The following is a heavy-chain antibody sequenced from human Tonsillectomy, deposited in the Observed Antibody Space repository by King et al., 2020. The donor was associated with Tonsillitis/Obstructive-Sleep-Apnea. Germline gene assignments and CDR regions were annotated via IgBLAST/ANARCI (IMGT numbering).Heavy chain of an antibody. Sequence: TLKESGPTLVKPTQTLTLTCTFSGFSLSTSGVGVGWIRQPPGKALEWLALIYWDDDKSYSPSLKSRLTITKDTSKNPVVLTMTNMDPVDTATYYCARYYGLDYFDYWGQGTLVTVSS. D-gene: IGHD4-17*01. CDR1: GFSLSTSGVG. CDR2: IYWDDDK. V-gene: IGHV2-5*02. J-gene: IGHJ4*02. CDR3: ARYYGLDYFDY.